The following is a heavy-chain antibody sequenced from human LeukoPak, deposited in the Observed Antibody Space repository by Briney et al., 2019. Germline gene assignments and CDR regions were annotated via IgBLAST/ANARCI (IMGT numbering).Heavy chain of an antibody. J-gene: IGHJ5*02. CDR1: GGSISNSYYY. CDR3: ARGMVYANWFDP. D-gene: IGHD2-8*01. CDR2: IYYSGTT. Sequence: SETLSLTCTVSGGSISNSYYYWGWTRQPPGEALEWIGSIYYSGTTYYKPSLKSRVTISVDTSKNQFSLKLSSVTAADTAVYYCARGMVYANWFDPWGQGTLVTVSS. V-gene: IGHV4-39*01.